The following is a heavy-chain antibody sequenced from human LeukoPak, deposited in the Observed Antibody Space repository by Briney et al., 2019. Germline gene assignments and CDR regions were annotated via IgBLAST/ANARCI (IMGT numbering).Heavy chain of an antibody. J-gene: IGHJ6*03. D-gene: IGHD2-15*01. CDR1: GFTFSSYS. CDR2: INWNGGST. Sequence: GGSLRLSCAASGFTFSSYSMNWVRQAPGKGLEWVSGINWNGGSTGYADSVKGRFTISRDNAKNSLYLQMNSLRAEDTALYYCARKYAAADYYYYMDVWGKGTTVTVSS. V-gene: IGHV3-20*04. CDR3: ARKYAAADYYYYMDV.